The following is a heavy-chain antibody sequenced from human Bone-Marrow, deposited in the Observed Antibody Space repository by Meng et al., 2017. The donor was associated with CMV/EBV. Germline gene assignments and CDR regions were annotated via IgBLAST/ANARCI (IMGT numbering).Heavy chain of an antibody. CDR2: ISYDGSNK. CDR1: GFTFSSYA. Sequence: GESLKISCAASGFTFSSYAMHWVRQAPGKGLEWVAVISYDGSNKYYADSVKGRFTISRDNSKNTLYLQMNSLRAEDTAVYYCARDRPPPLVVPAAIRLYYYYGMDVWGQGTTVTGSS. V-gene: IGHV3-30-3*01. CDR3: ARDRPPPLVVPAAIRLYYYYGMDV. J-gene: IGHJ6*01. D-gene: IGHD2-2*02.